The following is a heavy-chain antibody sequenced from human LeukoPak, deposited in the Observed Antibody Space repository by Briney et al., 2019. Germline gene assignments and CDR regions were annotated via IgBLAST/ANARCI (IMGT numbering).Heavy chain of an antibody. Sequence: SETLSLTCTVSGGSMSNYYWSWIRQPPGKGLEWIGFIYYSGSTDQNPSLRSRATISLDTSKNQFSLRLSSVTAADTAVYYCARIRGFTDYWGQGTLVTVSS. CDR2: IYYSGST. V-gene: IGHV4-59*01. CDR1: GGSMSNYY. J-gene: IGHJ4*02. CDR3: ARIRGFTDY.